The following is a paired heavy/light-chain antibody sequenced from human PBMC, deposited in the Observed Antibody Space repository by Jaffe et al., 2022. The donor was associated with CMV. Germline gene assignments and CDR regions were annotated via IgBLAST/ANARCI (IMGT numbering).Light chain of an antibody. CDR3: GTWDDSLSAWV. J-gene: IGLJ3*02. CDR2: ENS. CDR1: SSNIGNRN. Sequence: QSVLTQPPSVSAAPGQKVTISCSGSSSNIGNRNVSWYQHFPGTAPKLLIYENSKRPSGIPDRFSGSKSGTSATLGITGVQTGDEADYYCGTWDDSLSAWVIGGGTKLTVL. V-gene: IGLV1-51*02.
Heavy chain of an antibody. D-gene: IGHD6-13*01. CDR3: SGGLAAHGMDV. V-gene: IGHV6-1*01. CDR1: GDSVSSNSGA. J-gene: IGHJ6*02. CDR2: TYYRSKWYN. Sequence: QVQLQQSGPGLVKPSQTLSLTCAISGDSVSSNSGAWNWIRQSPSRGLEWLGRTYYRSKWYNDYAMSVKSRININPDTSKNQFSLQLNSVTPEDTAVYYCSGGLAAHGMDVWGQGTTVTV.